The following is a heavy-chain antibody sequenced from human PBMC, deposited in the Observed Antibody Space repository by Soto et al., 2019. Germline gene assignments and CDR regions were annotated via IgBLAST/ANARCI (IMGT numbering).Heavy chain of an antibody. CDR3: ARDPGTTVTPLDYYYYYMDV. J-gene: IGHJ6*03. V-gene: IGHV3-21*01. CDR2: ISSSSSYI. CDR1: GFTFSSYS. Sequence: GGSLRLSCAASGFTFSSYSMNWVRQAPGKGLEWVSSISSSSSYIYYADSVKGRFTISRDNAKNSLYLQMNSLRAEDTAVYYCARDPGTTVTPLDYYYYYMDVWGRGTTVTFSS. D-gene: IGHD4-17*01.